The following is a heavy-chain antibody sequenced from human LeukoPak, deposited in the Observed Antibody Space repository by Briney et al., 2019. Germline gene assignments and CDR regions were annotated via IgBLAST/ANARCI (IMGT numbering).Heavy chain of an antibody. Sequence: ASVKVSCKASGYTFTSYAINWVRQAPGQGHEWMGWINTNTGNPRYARGFTGRVVFSLDTSVSTAYLQISSLTAEDTAVYYCARETWFGERSYFDYWGQGTLVTVSS. CDR3: ARETWFGERSYFDY. CDR1: GYTFTSYA. V-gene: IGHV7-4-1*02. D-gene: IGHD3-10*01. J-gene: IGHJ4*02. CDR2: INTNTGNP.